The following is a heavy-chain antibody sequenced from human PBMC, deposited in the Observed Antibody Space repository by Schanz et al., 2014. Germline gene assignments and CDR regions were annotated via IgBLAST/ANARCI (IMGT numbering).Heavy chain of an antibody. V-gene: IGHV3-30*04. CDR1: GFTFRGHA. CDR2: TSTDGTKT. CDR3: ARDRPSGYALDY. Sequence: VVLVESGGASVQPGGSLRLSCAASGFTFRGHAMHWVRQAPGQGLEKVAVTSTDGTKTYYAASVRGRFTISRDNSKKTLYVQMNSLRAEDTAVYYCARDRPSGYALDYWGRGTLVTVSS. J-gene: IGHJ4*02. D-gene: IGHD5-12*01.